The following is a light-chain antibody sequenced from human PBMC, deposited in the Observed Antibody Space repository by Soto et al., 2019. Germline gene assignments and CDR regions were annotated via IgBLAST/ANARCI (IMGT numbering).Light chain of an antibody. CDR1: QSVSSSY. Sequence: EIVMTQSPATLSVSPGERATLSCRASQSVSSSYLAWYQQKPGQAPRLLIYGASSRATGIPDRFSGSGSGTDLTLTISRLEPEDFAVYYGQQYGSSPLTFGGVTKVDI. J-gene: IGKJ4*01. V-gene: IGKV3-20*01. CDR3: QQYGSSPLT. CDR2: GAS.